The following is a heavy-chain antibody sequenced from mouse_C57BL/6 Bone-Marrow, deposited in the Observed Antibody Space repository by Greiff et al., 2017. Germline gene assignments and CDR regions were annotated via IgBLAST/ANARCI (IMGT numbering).Heavy chain of an antibody. V-gene: IGHV14-3*01. D-gene: IGHD1-1*01. CDR2: IDPANGNT. J-gene: IGHJ3*01. CDR1: GFNIKNTY. CDR3: AEPIYYYGSSYTWFAY. Sequence: VQLQQSVAELVRPGASVKLSCTASGFNIKNTYMHWVKQRPEQGLEWIGRIDPANGNTKYAPKFQGKATITADTSSNTAYLQLSSLTSGDPAIYYCAEPIYYYGSSYTWFAYWGQGTLVTVSA.